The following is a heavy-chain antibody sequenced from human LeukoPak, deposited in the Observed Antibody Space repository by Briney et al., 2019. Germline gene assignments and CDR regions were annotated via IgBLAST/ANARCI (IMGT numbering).Heavy chain of an antibody. CDR1: GYTFSSYD. V-gene: IGHV1-8*01. D-gene: IGHD3-10*01. J-gene: IGHJ5*02. CDR2: MNPNSGNT. Sequence: ASVKVSCKASGYTFSSYDINWVRQATGQGLEWMGWMNPNSGNTGHAQKFQGRVTMTSNTSITTAYMELWSLRSEDTAVYYCARARRLLWFGELLYLWFDPWGQGTLVIVSS. CDR3: ARARRLLWFGELLYLWFDP.